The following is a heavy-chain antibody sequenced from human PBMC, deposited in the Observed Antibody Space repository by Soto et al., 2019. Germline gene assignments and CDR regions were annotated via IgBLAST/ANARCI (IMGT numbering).Heavy chain of an antibody. D-gene: IGHD3-10*01. CDR2: ISAYNGNT. CDR1: GYTFTSYG. Sequence: ASVKVSCKASGYTFTSYGISWVRQAPGQGLEWMGWISAYNGNTNYAQKLQGRVTMTTDTSTSTAYMELRSLRSDDTAVYYCARVFRGSGSYFSPRRDLGYWGQGTLVTVSS. CDR3: ARVFRGSGSYFSPRRDLGY. J-gene: IGHJ4*02. V-gene: IGHV1-18*01.